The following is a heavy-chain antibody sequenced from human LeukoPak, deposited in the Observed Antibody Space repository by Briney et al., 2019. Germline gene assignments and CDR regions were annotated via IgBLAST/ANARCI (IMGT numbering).Heavy chain of an antibody. J-gene: IGHJ4*02. V-gene: IGHV1-18*04. CDR2: ISPYNGNT. CDR3: ARDTGSGWYYNY. D-gene: IGHD6-19*01. Sequence: AASVTVSFKASGYTFTGYYMHWVRQAPGQGLQWMGWISPYNGNTHYAQKLQGRVTMTTDTSTSTAYMELRSLRSDDTAVYYCARDTGSGWYYNYWGQGTVVTVSS. CDR1: GYTFTGYY.